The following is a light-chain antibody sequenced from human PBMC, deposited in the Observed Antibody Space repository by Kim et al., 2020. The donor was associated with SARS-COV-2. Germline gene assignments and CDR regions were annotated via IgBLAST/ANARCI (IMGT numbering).Light chain of an antibody. V-gene: IGLV1-44*01. J-gene: IGLJ1*01. CDR1: RSNIGSNT. Sequence: GPWVTISCSGSRSNIGSNTVTWYQQLPGMAPKLLIYSNNQRPSGVPDRFSGSKSGTSASLAISGLQSEDEADYYCAAWDDSLNGLVFGAGTKVTVL. CDR3: AAWDDSLNGLV. CDR2: SNN.